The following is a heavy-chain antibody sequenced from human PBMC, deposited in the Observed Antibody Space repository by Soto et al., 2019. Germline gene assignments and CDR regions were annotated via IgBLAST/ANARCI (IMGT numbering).Heavy chain of an antibody. D-gene: IGHD3-16*01. Sequence: GSLRLSCKASGFSFGDYAMNWIRHSPGDGLVWLGFVRSKGYGGTTDYAASVRGRFTISRDDSKSIASLQMNSLKTDDTAVYYCARDRVQIAACDYLYIGLQLWGPGKTVKVSS. CDR2: VRSKGYGGTT. J-gene: IGHJ6*02. CDR1: GFSFGDYA. V-gene: IGHV3-49*03. CDR3: ARDRVQIAACDYLYIGLQL.